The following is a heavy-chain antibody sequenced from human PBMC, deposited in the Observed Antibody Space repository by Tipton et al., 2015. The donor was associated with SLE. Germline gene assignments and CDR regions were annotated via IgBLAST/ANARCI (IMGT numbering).Heavy chain of an antibody. V-gene: IGHV4-59*01. CDR3: ARDRTGGAGFDY. CDR2: IYYSGST. J-gene: IGHJ4*02. CDR1: GGSISSYY. Sequence: LRLSCTVSGGSISSYYWSWIRQPPGKGLQWIGYIYYSGSTNYNPSLKSRVTISVDTSKKQFSLKLSSVTAADTAVYYCARDRTGGAGFDYWGQGALVTVSS. D-gene: IGHD1-1*01.